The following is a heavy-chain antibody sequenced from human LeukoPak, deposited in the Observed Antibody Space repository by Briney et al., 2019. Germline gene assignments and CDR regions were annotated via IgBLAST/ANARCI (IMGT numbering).Heavy chain of an antibody. CDR1: GFTFSSYG. CDR3: ARDYGGVFDY. V-gene: IGHV3-33*01. D-gene: IGHD4-23*01. J-gene: IGHJ4*02. Sequence: GGSLRLSCAASGFTFSSYGMHWVRQAPGKGLEGVAVIWYDGSNKYYADCVKGRFTTLRDNSKNTLYLQMNSLRAEDTAVYYCARDYGGVFDYWGQGTLVTVSS. CDR2: IWYDGSNK.